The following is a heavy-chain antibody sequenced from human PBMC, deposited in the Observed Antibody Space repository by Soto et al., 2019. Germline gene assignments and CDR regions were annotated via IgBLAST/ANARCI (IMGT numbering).Heavy chain of an antibody. CDR1: GGTFSSYA. CDR2: IIPIIGTA. J-gene: IGHJ6*02. D-gene: IGHD5-18*01. V-gene: IGHV1-69*01. CDR3: ARDGYSYGSYYYYYGMDV. Sequence: QVQLVQSGAEVKKPGSSVKVSCKASGGTFSSYAISWVRQAPGQGLEWMGGIIPIIGTANYAQKFQGRVTITADESTSTAYMELSSLRSEDTAVYYCARDGYSYGSYYYYYGMDVWGQGTTVTVSS.